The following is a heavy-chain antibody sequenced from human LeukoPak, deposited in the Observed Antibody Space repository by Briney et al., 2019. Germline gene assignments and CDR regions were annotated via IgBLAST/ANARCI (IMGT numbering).Heavy chain of an antibody. CDR1: GFTFSSYE. D-gene: IGHD4-17*01. Sequence: GGSLRLSCAASGFTFSSYEKNWVRQAPGKGLEWVSYFSSSGSTIYYADSVKGRFTISRDNAKNSLYLQMNSLRAEDTAVYYCARGDYGDYGDYFDYWGQGTLVTVSS. J-gene: IGHJ4*02. CDR2: FSSSGSTI. CDR3: ARGDYGDYGDYFDY. V-gene: IGHV3-48*03.